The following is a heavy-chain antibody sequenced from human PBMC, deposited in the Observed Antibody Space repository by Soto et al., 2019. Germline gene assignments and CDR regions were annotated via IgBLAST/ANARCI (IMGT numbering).Heavy chain of an antibody. CDR3: ARSTMVRGVIHWFDP. CDR1: GYSISSGYN. J-gene: IGHJ5*02. V-gene: IGHV4-38-2*01. D-gene: IGHD3-10*01. Sequence: SETLSLTCAVSGYSISSGYNWGWIRQPPGKGLEWIGSIYHSGSTYYNPSLKSRVTISVDTSKNQFSLKLSSVTAADTAVYYCARSTMVRGVIHWFDPWGQGTLVTVSS. CDR2: IYHSGST.